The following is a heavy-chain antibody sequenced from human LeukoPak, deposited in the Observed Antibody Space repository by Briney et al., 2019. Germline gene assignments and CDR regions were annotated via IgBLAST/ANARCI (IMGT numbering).Heavy chain of an antibody. D-gene: IGHD1-26*01. CDR1: GYTFTSYG. Sequence: ASVKVSCNASGYTFTSYGISWVRQAPGQGLEWMGWISAYNGNTNYAQKLEGRVTMTTDTSTSRAYMDLRRLRSDDTAVYYCARGGRTGSGSYYSDYWGQGTLVTVSS. J-gene: IGHJ4*02. V-gene: IGHV1-18*01. CDR3: ARGGRTGSGSYYSDY. CDR2: ISAYNGNT.